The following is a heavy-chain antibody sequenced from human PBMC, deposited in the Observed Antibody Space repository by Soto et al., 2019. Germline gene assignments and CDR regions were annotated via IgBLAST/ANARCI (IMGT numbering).Heavy chain of an antibody. CDR1: GFSFSTSAVG. V-gene: IGHV2-5*02. CDR2: IYWDNDK. CDR3: AHRLSGYNWNGGYFDY. D-gene: IGHD1-1*01. Sequence: ESGPTLVNPTQTLTLTCTFSGFSFSTSAVGVGWIRQPPGEALEWLAVIYWDNDKRYSPSLKSRLTITKDTSKNQVVLTMTNMDPVDTATYYCAHRLSGYNWNGGYFDYWGQGTLVTVSS. J-gene: IGHJ4*02.